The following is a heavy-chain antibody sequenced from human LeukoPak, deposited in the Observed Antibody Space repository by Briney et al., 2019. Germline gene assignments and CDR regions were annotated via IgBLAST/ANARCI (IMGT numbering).Heavy chain of an antibody. Sequence: GGSLRLSCAASGFTFSNAWMNWVRQAPGKGLEWVGRIKSKTDGGTTDYAAPVKGRFTISRDDSKNTQYLQMNSLKTEDTAVYYCTTYLRSSGGFDYWGLGTLVTVSS. J-gene: IGHJ4*02. CDR2: IKSKTDGGTT. CDR1: GFTFSNAW. D-gene: IGHD2/OR15-2a*01. V-gene: IGHV3-15*01. CDR3: TTYLRSSGGFDY.